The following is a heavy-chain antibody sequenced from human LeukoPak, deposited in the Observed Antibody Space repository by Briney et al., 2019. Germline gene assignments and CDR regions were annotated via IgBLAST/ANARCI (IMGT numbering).Heavy chain of an antibody. CDR2: THPGDSRT. V-gene: IGHV5-51*01. Sequence: GESLKISCKGSGYSFTNYWIAWVRQMPGKGLKWMGITHPGDSRTIYSPSFQGQVTISVDKSISTAYLQWRSLKASDSAMYYCARGHDYWGQGTLVTVSS. CDR3: ARGHDY. J-gene: IGHJ4*02. CDR1: GYSFTNYW.